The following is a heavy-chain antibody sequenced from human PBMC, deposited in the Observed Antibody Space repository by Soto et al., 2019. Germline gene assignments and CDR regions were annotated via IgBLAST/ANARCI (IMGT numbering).Heavy chain of an antibody. Sequence: KSSETLSLTCTVSGGSISSGDYYWSWIRQPPGKGLEWIGYIYYSGSTYYNPSLKSRVTISVDTSKNQFSLKLSSVTAADTAVYYCARVPDFCRDGYNCDDYWGQGTLVTVSS. D-gene: IGHD5-12*01. J-gene: IGHJ4*02. CDR2: IYYSGST. V-gene: IGHV4-30-4*01. CDR1: GGSISSGDYY. CDR3: ARVPDFCRDGYNCDDY.